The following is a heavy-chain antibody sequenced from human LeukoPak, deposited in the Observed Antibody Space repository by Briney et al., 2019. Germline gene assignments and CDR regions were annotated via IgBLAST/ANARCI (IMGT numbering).Heavy chain of an antibody. Sequence: GGSLRLSCAASGFTFSSYAMHWVRQAPGKGLEWVAVISYDGSNKYYADSVKGRFTISRDNSKNTLYLQMNSLRAEDTAVYYCARGQLDSGSYYDWFGPWGQGTLVTVSS. CDR2: ISYDGSNK. J-gene: IGHJ5*02. D-gene: IGHD1-26*01. CDR3: ARGQLDSGSYYDWFGP. V-gene: IGHV3-30*04. CDR1: GFTFSSYA.